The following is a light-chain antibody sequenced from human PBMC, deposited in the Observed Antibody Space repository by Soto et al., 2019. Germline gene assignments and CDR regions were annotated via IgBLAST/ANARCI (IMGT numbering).Light chain of an antibody. CDR3: SSYAGSNNVV. V-gene: IGLV2-8*01. CDR1: SSDIGDYNY. J-gene: IGLJ2*01. Sequence: QSVLTQPPSASGSPGQSVTIYCTGTSSDIGDYNYVSWYQQHPGKAPKLMIYEVSKRPSGVPDRFSASKSGYTASLTVSGLQAEDAADYYCSSYAGSNNVVFGGGTKVTVL. CDR2: EVS.